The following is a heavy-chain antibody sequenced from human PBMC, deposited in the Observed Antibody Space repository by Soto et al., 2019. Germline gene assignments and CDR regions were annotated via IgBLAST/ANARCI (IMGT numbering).Heavy chain of an antibody. D-gene: IGHD5-12*01. CDR2: IYYSGST. V-gene: IGHV4-59*01. CDR1: GGSISSYY. Sequence: PSETLSLTCTVSGGSISSYYWSWIRQPPGKGLEWIGYIYYSGSTNYNPSLKSRVTISVDTSKNQFSLKLSSVTAADTAVYYCARVRSPIGAYYYYGMDVWGQGTTVTVSS. CDR3: ARVRSPIGAYYYYGMDV. J-gene: IGHJ6*02.